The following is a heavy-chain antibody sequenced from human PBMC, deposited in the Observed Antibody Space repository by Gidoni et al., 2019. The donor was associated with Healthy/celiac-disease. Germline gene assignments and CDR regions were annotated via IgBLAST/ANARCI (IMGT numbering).Heavy chain of an antibody. J-gene: IGHJ4*02. CDR2: ISCSGGST. CDR1: GFTFSSYA. Sequence: EVQLLESGGGVVQPGGSLSLCCAASGFTFSSYAMSWVRRAPGKGVEWVSAISCSGGSTYSADPVKGRFTTSSDNSKTTLYLQMNSLRAEATAVYYCAKTIWFGELFDYWGQGTLVTVSS. V-gene: IGHV3-23*01. CDR3: AKTIWFGELFDY. D-gene: IGHD3-10*01.